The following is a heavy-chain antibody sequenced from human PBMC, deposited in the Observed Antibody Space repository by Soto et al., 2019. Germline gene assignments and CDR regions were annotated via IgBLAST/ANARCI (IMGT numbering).Heavy chain of an antibody. CDR2: IIPIFGTA. CDR1: GGTFSSYA. CDR3: TIVVITTSARQDV. J-gene: IGHJ6*02. V-gene: IGHV1-69*13. D-gene: IGHD3-22*01. Sequence: SVKVSCKASGGTFSSYAISWVRQAPGQGLEWMGGIIPIFGTANYAQKFQGRVTITADESTSTAYMELSSLRSEDTAVYYCTIVVITTSARQDVWGQGTTVTVSS.